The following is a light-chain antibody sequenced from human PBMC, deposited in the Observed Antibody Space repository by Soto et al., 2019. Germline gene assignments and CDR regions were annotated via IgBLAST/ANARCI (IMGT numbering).Light chain of an antibody. CDR3: QQSSNWPPIT. CDR2: DAS. J-gene: IGKJ5*01. V-gene: IGKV3-11*01. CDR1: QSVTSY. Sequence: EIVLTQSPATLSLSPGERATLSCRASQSVTSYLAWYQQKPGQAPRLLIYDASNRATGIPARFSGSGSGTDFTLTISSLEPEAFAVYYCQQSSNWPPITFGQGTRLEIK.